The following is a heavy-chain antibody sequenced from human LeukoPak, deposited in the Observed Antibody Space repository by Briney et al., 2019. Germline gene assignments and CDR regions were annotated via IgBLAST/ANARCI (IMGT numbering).Heavy chain of an antibody. J-gene: IGHJ5*02. CDR3: ARTVTHYYDSSGYGSGWFDP. D-gene: IGHD3-22*01. CDR1: GGSISSSSYY. CDR2: IYYSGST. Sequence: SETLSLTCTVSGGSISSSSYYWGWIRQPPGKGLEWIGSIYYSGSTYYNPSLKSRVTISVDTSKNQFSLKLSSVTAADTAVYYCARTVTHYYDSSGYGSGWFDPWGQGTLVTVSS. V-gene: IGHV4-39*07.